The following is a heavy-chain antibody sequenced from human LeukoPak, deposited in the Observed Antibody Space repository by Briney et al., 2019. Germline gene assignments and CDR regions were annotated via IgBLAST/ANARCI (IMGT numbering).Heavy chain of an antibody. Sequence: PGGSLRLSCAASGFTFSSYWMSWVRQAPGKGLEWVANINQDGSGKYYVDSVKGRFTISRDNAKNSLYLQMNSLRAEDTAVHYCARIGYSGYNFDYWGQGTLVTVSS. CDR3: ARIGYSGYNFDY. CDR2: INQDGSGK. V-gene: IGHV3-7*01. J-gene: IGHJ4*02. D-gene: IGHD5-12*01. CDR1: GFTFSSYW.